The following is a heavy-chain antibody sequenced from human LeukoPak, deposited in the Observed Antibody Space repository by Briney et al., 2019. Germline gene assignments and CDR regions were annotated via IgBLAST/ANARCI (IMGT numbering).Heavy chain of an antibody. V-gene: IGHV4-34*01. CDR2: INHSGST. D-gene: IGHD1-26*01. J-gene: IGHJ4*02. CDR1: GGFYSRYY. CDR3: ARSPVGAAEFDY. Sequence: SETLSLTCAFCGGFYSRYYWRWIRQPPSKGPEWIGEINHSGSTNYTPSLKSRVTLSVDTSKNQFSLKLSSVTGADTAVYYCARSPVGAAEFDYWGQGTLVTVSS.